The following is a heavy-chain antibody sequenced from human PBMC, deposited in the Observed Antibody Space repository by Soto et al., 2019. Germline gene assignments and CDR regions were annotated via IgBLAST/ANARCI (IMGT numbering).Heavy chain of an antibody. CDR1: GGSIGNYF. J-gene: IGHJ5*02. V-gene: IGHV4-59*01. CDR2: IYYNGDT. D-gene: IGHD3-16*01. Sequence: QVQLQESGPGLLKPSETLSLTCTVSGGSIGNYFWSWIRQPPGSGLDWIGYIYYNGDTRYNPYLESRVTMSVDTSKNQLSLKLTSVTAADTAVYYCARDRYPYAPGRWFDPWGQGPLVTVSS. CDR3: ARDRYPYAPGRWFDP.